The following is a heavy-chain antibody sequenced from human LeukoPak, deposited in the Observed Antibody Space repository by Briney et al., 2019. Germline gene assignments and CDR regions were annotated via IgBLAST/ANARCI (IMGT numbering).Heavy chain of an antibody. D-gene: IGHD1-26*01. CDR1: DGSMSGYY. V-gene: IGHV4-59*13. CDR3: AKGGSYLFDY. CDR2: IYYSGST. Sequence: SETLSLTCTVSDGSMSGYYWNWIRQPPGKGLEWIGYIYYSGSTNYNPSLKSRVTISVDTSKNQFSLKLSSVTAADTAVYYCAKGGSYLFDYWGQGTLVTVSS. J-gene: IGHJ4*02.